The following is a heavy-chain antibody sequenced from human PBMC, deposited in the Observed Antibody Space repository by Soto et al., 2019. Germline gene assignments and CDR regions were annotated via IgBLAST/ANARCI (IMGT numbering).Heavy chain of an antibody. J-gene: IGHJ6*02. D-gene: IGHD3-10*01. Sequence: SETLSLTCTVSGGSISSYYWSWIRQPPGKGLEWIGYIYYSGSTNYNPSLKSRVTISVDTSKNQFSLELSSLRSEDTAVYYCARDFRAITMVRGVIFYYYYGMDVWGQGTTVTVSS. CDR2: IYYSGST. CDR1: GGSISSYY. V-gene: IGHV4-59*01. CDR3: ARDFRAITMVRGVIFYYYYGMDV.